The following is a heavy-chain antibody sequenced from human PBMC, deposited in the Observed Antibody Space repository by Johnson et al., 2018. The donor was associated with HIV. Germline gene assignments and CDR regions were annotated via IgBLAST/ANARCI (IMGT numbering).Heavy chain of an antibody. CDR2: IWYDGSNK. J-gene: IGHJ3*02. CDR3: ARAIGNWDAFDI. Sequence: QVQLVESGGGVVQPGRSLRLSCAASGFTFSSYGMHWVRQAPGKGLEWVAVIWYDGSNKYYGDSVKGRFTISRDNFKNTLYLQMNSLRAEDTAVYYCARAIGNWDAFDIWGQGTMVTVSS. V-gene: IGHV3-33*01. D-gene: IGHD7-27*01. CDR1: GFTFSSYG.